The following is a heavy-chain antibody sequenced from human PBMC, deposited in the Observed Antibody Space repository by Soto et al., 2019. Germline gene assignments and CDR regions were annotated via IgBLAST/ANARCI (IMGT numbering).Heavy chain of an antibody. V-gene: IGHV1-69*13. CDR2: IIPIFGTA. Sequence: SVKVSCKASGGAFSSYAISWVRQAPGQGLEWMGGIIPIFGTANYAQKFQGRVTITADESTSTAYMELSSLRSEDTAVYYCARGDYGSGSPHYYYGMDVWGQGTTVTVSS. J-gene: IGHJ6*02. CDR1: GGAFSSYA. D-gene: IGHD3-10*01. CDR3: ARGDYGSGSPHYYYGMDV.